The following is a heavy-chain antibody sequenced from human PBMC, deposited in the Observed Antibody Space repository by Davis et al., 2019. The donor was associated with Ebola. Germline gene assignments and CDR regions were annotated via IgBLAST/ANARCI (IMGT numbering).Heavy chain of an antibody. Sequence: ASVKVPCQASGYTFTGYYMHWVRQAPGQGLEWMGWINPNSGGTNYAQKFQGRVTMTRDTSISTAYMELSRLRSDDTAVYYCARDPPLYGSGSYYDSWGQGTLVTVSS. CDR3: ARDPPLYGSGSYYDS. V-gene: IGHV1-2*02. CDR1: GYTFTGYY. J-gene: IGHJ5*02. D-gene: IGHD3-10*01. CDR2: INPNSGGT.